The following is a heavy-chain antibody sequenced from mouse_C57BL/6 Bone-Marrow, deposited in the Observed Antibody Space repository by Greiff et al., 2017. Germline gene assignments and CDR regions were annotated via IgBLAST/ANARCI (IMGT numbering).Heavy chain of an antibody. Sequence: QVQLQQPGTDLVKPGASVKLSCKASGYTFTSYWMHWVKQRPGQGLEWIGNINPSNGGTNYNEKFKSKATLTVDKSSSTAYMQLSSLTSEDSAVYYCARITRGTLCYFDYWGQGTTLTVSS. J-gene: IGHJ2*01. CDR3: ARITRGTLCYFDY. D-gene: IGHD1-1*01. CDR1: GYTFTSYW. V-gene: IGHV1-53*01. CDR2: INPSNGGT.